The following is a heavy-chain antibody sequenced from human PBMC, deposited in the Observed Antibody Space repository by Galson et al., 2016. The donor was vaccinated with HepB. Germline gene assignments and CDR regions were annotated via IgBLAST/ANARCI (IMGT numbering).Heavy chain of an antibody. CDR3: ARERRVGGIGYYFDF. D-gene: IGHD6-19*01. Sequence: CAISGDSVSTXXASXXXIRXXXSRXXEWLGXTYYRSTWKSDYAGAVNSRITINADASKNQFSLQLNSVTPEDTAVYFCARERRVGGIGYYFDFWGQGNLVTVXS. CDR2: TYYRSTWKS. V-gene: IGHV6-1*01. J-gene: IGHJ4*02. CDR1: GDSVSTXXAS.